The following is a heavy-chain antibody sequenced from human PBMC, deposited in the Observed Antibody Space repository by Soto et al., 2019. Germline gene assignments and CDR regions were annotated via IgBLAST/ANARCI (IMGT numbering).Heavy chain of an antibody. D-gene: IGHD3-3*01. Sequence: EVQVVESGGGLVQPGGSLRLSCAASGFTFSSNSMNWVRQAPGKGLEWISYISSSSSTIYADSVKGRFTISRDNAKNSLYLQMTSLRDEATAVYYCARVIWSGHLTSDLWGQGTLVTVSS. J-gene: IGHJ5*02. V-gene: IGHV3-48*02. CDR3: ARVIWSGHLTSDL. CDR1: GFTFSSNS. CDR2: ISSSSSTI.